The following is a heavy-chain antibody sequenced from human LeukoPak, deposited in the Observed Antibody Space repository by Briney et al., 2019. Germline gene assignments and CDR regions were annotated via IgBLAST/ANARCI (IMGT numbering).Heavy chain of an antibody. CDR1: GGSISSRSFY. J-gene: IGHJ4*02. Sequence: ASETLSLTCTVSGGSISSRSFYWGWIRQPPGKGLEWIGSIYTSGSTTYNPSLKSRVTISGDTSENQFSLRLSSVTAADTAVYYCARASYSYDISGWVPFDYWGQGTLVTVSS. V-gene: IGHV4-39*07. D-gene: IGHD3-22*01. CDR2: IYTSGST. CDR3: ARASYSYDISGWVPFDY.